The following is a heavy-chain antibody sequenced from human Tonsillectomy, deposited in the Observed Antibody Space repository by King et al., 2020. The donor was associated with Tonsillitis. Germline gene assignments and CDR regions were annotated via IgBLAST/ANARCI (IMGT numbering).Heavy chain of an antibody. Sequence: VQLVESGGGLVKPGGSLSLPFASCGFTFNKYNINLLRRAPGEGSGWVSSISRSCISIYYGDSVKGRFTISRDNAKNSLYLQMNSLRAEDTAVYYCARYGPGGVFDYWGQGTLVTVSS. CDR1: GFTFNKYN. J-gene: IGHJ4*02. CDR3: ARYGPGGVFDY. D-gene: IGHD3-10*01. V-gene: IGHV3-21*01. CDR2: ISRSCISI.